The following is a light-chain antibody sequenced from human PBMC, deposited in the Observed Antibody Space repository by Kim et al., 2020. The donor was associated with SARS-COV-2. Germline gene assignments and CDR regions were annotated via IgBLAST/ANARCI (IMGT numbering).Light chain of an antibody. CDR1: QSISSH. CDR3: QQSYITPFT. V-gene: IGKV1-39*01. Sequence: DIQMTQSPSSLSASVGDRVTITCRTTQSISSHLNWYQQKPGRAPKLLISAASTLHGGVPSRFSGSGSETDFTLTISSLQPEDFATYFCQQSYITPFTFGPGTKVDIK. J-gene: IGKJ3*01. CDR2: AAS.